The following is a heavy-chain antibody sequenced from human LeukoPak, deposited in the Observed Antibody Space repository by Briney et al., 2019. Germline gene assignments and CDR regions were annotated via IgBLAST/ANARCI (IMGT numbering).Heavy chain of an antibody. V-gene: IGHV1-69*13. CDR3: ATSGVVPAAIKGSRGYYYYGMDV. CDR2: IIPIFGTA. CDR1: GGTFSSYA. J-gene: IGHJ6*02. D-gene: IGHD2-2*01. Sequence: ASVKVSCKASGGTFSSYAISWVRQAPGQALEWMGGIIPIFGTANYAQKFQGRVTITADESTSTAYMELSSLRSEDTAVYYCATSGVVPAAIKGSRGYYYYGMDVWGQGTTVTVSS.